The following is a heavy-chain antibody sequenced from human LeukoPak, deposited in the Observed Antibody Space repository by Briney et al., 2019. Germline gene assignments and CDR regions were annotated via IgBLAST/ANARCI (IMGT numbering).Heavy chain of an antibody. CDR2: ISYDGSNK. Sequence: PGGSLRLSCAASGFTLSSYAMHWVRQAPGKGLEWVAVISYDGSNKYYADSVKGRFTISRDNSKNTLYLQMNSLRAEDTAVYYCASDETVATLVSYYYYGMDVWGQGTTVTVSS. J-gene: IGHJ6*02. CDR1: GFTLSSYA. CDR3: ASDETVATLVSYYYYGMDV. V-gene: IGHV3-30-3*01. D-gene: IGHD4-23*01.